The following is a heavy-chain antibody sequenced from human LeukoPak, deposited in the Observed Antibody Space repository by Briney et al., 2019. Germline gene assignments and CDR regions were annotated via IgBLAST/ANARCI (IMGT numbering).Heavy chain of an antibody. J-gene: IGHJ4*02. D-gene: IGHD6-13*01. Sequence: GSLRLSCAASGFTFSSYAMHWVRQAPGKGLEYVSAISSNGGSTYYANSVKGRFTISRDNSKNTLYLQMNSLRAEDTAVYYCAKDRMGIAESFDYWGQGTLVTVSS. CDR3: AKDRMGIAESFDY. CDR2: ISSNGGST. V-gene: IGHV3-64*01. CDR1: GFTFSSYA.